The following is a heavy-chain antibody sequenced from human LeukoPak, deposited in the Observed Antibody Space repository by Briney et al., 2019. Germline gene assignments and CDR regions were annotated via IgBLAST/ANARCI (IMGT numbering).Heavy chain of an antibody. J-gene: IGHJ4*02. D-gene: IGHD3-10*01. CDR1: GFTFSSYS. CDR3: ARDRYGSGSYVYDY. Sequence: GGSLRLSCAASGFTFSSYSMNWVRQAPGKGLEWVSSISSSSSYIYYADSVKGRFTISRDNAKNSLYLQMNSLRAEDTAVYYCARDRYGSGSYVYDYWGQGTLVTVSS. CDR2: ISSSSSYI. V-gene: IGHV3-21*01.